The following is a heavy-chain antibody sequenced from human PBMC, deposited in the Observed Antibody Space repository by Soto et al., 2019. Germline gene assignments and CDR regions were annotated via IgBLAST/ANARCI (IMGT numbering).Heavy chain of an antibody. CDR1: GFTFSSYS. J-gene: IGHJ6*03. D-gene: IGHD3-10*01. V-gene: IGHV3-48*01. Sequence: GGSLRLSCAASGFTFSSYSMNWVRQAPGKGLEWVSYISSSSSTIYYADSVKGRFTISRDNAKNSLYLQMNSLRAEDTAVYYCAREQDVGFGELSNLLLYMDVWGKGTTVTVSS. CDR3: AREQDVGFGELSNLLLYMDV. CDR2: ISSSSSTI.